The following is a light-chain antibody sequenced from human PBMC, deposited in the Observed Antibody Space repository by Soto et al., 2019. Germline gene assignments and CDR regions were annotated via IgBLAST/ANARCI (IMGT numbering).Light chain of an antibody. CDR1: QTVSSY. J-gene: IGKJ2*01. V-gene: IGKV3-11*01. Sequence: EIVLTQSPATLSLSPGERATLSCRASQTVSSYLAWYQQKPCQAPRLLIYDASNRATGIPARFSGSGSGTDLTLTISRLEPEDFAVYYCQQRSNWPRYTFGQGTKVDIK. CDR2: DAS. CDR3: QQRSNWPRYT.